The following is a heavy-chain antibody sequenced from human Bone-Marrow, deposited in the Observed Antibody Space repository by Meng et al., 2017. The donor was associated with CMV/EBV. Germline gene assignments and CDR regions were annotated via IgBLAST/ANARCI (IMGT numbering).Heavy chain of an antibody. CDR1: GFTFSSYS. Sequence: GESLKISCAASGFTFSSYSMNWVRQAPGKGLEWVGRIKSKTDGGTTDYAAPVKGRFTISRDDSKNTLYLQMNSLKTEDTAVYYCTTSGPYCSSTSCYRYYYYGMDVWGQGTTVTVSS. D-gene: IGHD2-2*02. CDR3: TTSGPYCSSTSCYRYYYYGMDV. J-gene: IGHJ6*02. V-gene: IGHV3-15*01. CDR2: IKSKTDGGTT.